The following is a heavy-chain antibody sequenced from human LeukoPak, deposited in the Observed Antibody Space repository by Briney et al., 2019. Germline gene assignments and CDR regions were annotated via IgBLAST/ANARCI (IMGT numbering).Heavy chain of an antibody. D-gene: IGHD1-14*01. CDR1: GGSISSNNYY. Sequence: SETLSLTCTVSGGSISSNNYYWGWIRQPPGKGLGWIGSIYYSGSTYYNPSLKSRVTISVDTSKNQFALKLSSVTAADTAVYYCARDRSSYFDYWGQGTLVTVSS. CDR3: ARDRSSYFDY. V-gene: IGHV4-39*01. J-gene: IGHJ4*02. CDR2: IYYSGST.